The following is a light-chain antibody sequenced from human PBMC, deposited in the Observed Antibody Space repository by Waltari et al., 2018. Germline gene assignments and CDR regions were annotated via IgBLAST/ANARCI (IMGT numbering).Light chain of an antibody. CDR2: ATS. CDR3: QQADSLPYT. J-gene: IGKJ2*01. V-gene: IGKV1-12*01. CDR1: QGIRSL. Sequence: DIQMTQSPSSVSASVGDRVTITCRASQGIRSLLAWYQQKAGKAPKLLIYATSSLQGGVPSRFSGSGSGTDFTLTISSLQPEDFATYYCQQADSLPYTLGQGTKLEIK.